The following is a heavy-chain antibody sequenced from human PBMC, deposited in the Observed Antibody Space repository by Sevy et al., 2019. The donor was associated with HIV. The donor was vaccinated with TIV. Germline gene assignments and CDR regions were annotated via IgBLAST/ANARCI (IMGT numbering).Heavy chain of an antibody. CDR1: GGSISSSSYY. J-gene: IGHJ3*02. D-gene: IGHD2-21*02. V-gene: IGHV4-39*01. CDR3: AGHDVVTALNNDAFDI. CDR2: IYYSGST. Sequence: SETLSLTCTVSGGSISSSSYYWGWIRQPPGKGLEWIGSIYYSGSTYYNPSLKSRVTISVDTSKNQFSLKLSSVTAADTAVYYCAGHDVVTALNNDAFDIWGQGTMVTVSS.